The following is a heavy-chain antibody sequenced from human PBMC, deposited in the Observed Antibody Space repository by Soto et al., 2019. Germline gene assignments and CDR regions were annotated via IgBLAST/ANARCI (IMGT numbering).Heavy chain of an antibody. J-gene: IGHJ4*02. D-gene: IGHD1-26*01. Sequence: PSETLSLTCTVSGDSISSSSFYWGWVRQPPGKGLEWIGSIYYRGSAYYNPSLKSRVTISVDTSKKQFSLKLNSVTAADTAVYYCMRYSGCYYGQPIDSWGQGPLVTVSS. V-gene: IGHV4-39*01. CDR2: IYYRGSA. CDR3: MRYSGCYYGQPIDS. CDR1: GDSISSSSFY.